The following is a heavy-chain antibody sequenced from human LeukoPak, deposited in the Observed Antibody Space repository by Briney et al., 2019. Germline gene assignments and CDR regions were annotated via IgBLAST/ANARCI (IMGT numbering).Heavy chain of an antibody. Sequence: GRSLRLSCAASGFTFSNYALHWVRQAPGKGLEWVAVISYDGSNKYYADSVKGRFTISRDNSKNTLYLQTNSLRAEDTAVYYCASGTGDLNYWGQGTLVTVSS. J-gene: IGHJ4*02. V-gene: IGHV3-30-3*01. CDR3: ASGTGDLNY. CDR1: GFTFSNYA. D-gene: IGHD7-27*01. CDR2: ISYDGSNK.